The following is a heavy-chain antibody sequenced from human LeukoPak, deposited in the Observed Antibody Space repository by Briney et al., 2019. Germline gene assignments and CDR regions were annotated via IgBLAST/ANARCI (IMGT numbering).Heavy chain of an antibody. D-gene: IGHD6-13*01. CDR1: GFAFSSSW. J-gene: IGHJ4*02. CDR2: ISYDESN. V-gene: IGHV3-30*18. CDR3: AKDLHNSWCIDY. Sequence: GSLRLSCAASGFAFSSSWMTWVRQAPGKGLEWVAVISYDESNHADSVKGRFTISRDNSKNTLYLQMNSLRAEDTAVYYCAKDLHNSWCIDYWGQGTLVTVSS.